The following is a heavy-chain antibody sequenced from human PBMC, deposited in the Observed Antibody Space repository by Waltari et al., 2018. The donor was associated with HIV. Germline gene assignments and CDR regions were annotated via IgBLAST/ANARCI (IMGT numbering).Heavy chain of an antibody. CDR3: ARGVDTAMVTVDY. D-gene: IGHD5-18*01. J-gene: IGHJ4*02. V-gene: IGHV4-34*01. CDR1: GGSFSGYY. Sequence: QVQLQQWGAGLLKPSETLSLTCPVYGGSFSGYYWSWIRQPPGKGLEWIGEINHSGSTNYNPSLKSRVTISVDTSKNQFSLKLSSVTAADTAVYYCARGVDTAMVTVDYWGQGTLVTVSS. CDR2: INHSGST.